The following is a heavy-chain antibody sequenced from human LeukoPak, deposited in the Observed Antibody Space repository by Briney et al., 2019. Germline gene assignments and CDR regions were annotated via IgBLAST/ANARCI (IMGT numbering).Heavy chain of an antibody. Sequence: EASVKVSCKASGYTFTSYYMHWVRQAPGQGLEWMGWISTYNGNTNYAQNLQGRVTMTTDTSTSTAYMELRSLRSDDTAVYYCARGGPAARLITFGGVTDYWGQGTLVTVSS. D-gene: IGHD3-16*01. V-gene: IGHV1-18*04. CDR3: ARGGPAARLITFGGVTDY. CDR1: GYTFTSYY. CDR2: ISTYNGNT. J-gene: IGHJ4*02.